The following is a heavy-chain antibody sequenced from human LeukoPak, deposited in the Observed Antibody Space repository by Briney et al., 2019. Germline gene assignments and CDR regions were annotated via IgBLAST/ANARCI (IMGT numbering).Heavy chain of an antibody. CDR2: IIPIFGTA. J-gene: IGHJ5*02. D-gene: IGHD2-2*01. CDR3: ARGGRCSSTSCYYAPTRHWFDP. Sequence: SVKVSCKASGGTFSSYAISWVRQAPGQGLEWMGGIIPIFGTANYAQKFQGRVTITADESTSTGYMELSSLRSEDTGVYYCARGGRCSSTSCYYAPTRHWFDPWGQGTLVTVSS. V-gene: IGHV1-69*13. CDR1: GGTFSSYA.